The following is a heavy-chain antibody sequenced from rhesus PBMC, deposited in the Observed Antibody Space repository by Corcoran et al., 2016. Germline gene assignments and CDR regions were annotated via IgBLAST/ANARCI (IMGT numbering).Heavy chain of an antibody. J-gene: IGHJ6*01. CDR2: IYWDEDK. CDR3: ARSPLEYCTGSGCDADYDGLDS. V-gene: IGHV2S1*01. Sequence: QVTLKESGPALVKPTQTLTLTCTFSGFSLSTSGMGVGWIRQRPGKALEWLSSIYWDEDKEYNTYLNSRRTISKDTYQNQGVLTMTHMDPVDTATYYCARSPLEYCTGSGCDADYDGLDSWGQGVVVTVSS. CDR1: GFSLSTSGMG. D-gene: IGHD2-21*01.